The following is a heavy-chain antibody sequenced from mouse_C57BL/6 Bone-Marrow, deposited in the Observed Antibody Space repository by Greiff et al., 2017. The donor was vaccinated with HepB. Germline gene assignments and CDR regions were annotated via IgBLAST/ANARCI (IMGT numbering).Heavy chain of an antibody. CDR3: AREAYYYGSSSQYFDV. J-gene: IGHJ1*03. CDR2: IYPRDGST. CDR1: GYTFTDHT. V-gene: IGHV1-78*01. Sequence: VQLQESDAELVKPGASVKISCKVSGYTFTDHTIHWMKQRPEQGLEWIGYIYPRDGSTKYNEKFKGKATLTADKSSSTAYMQLNSLTSEDSAVYFCAREAYYYGSSSQYFDVWGTGTTVTVSS. D-gene: IGHD1-1*01.